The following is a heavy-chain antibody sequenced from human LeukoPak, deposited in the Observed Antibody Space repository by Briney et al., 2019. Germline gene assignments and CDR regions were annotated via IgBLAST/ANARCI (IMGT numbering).Heavy chain of an antibody. CDR2: IYHSGST. Sequence: SETMSLTCAVSGGSISSGGYSWSWIRQSPGKGLEWIGYIYHSGSTYSNPSLKSRVTISVDRSKNQFSLKLSSVTAADTAVYYCARSHYDSSGSPIFGLGVDYWGQGTLVTVSS. V-gene: IGHV4-30-2*06. D-gene: IGHD3-22*01. J-gene: IGHJ4*02. CDR3: ARSHYDSSGSPIFGLGVDY. CDR1: GGSISSGGYS.